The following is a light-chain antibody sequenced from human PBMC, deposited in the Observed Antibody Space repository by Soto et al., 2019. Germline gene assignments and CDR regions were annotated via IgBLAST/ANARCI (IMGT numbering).Light chain of an antibody. J-gene: IGKJ1*01. CDR2: AAS. CDR3: QQYNSYWT. V-gene: IGKV1-5*01. CDR1: QSISSY. Sequence: TQSPGTLSLSPGERVTITCRASQSISSYLNWYQQKPGKAPKLLIYAASSLQSGVPSRFSGSGSGTEFTLTISSLQPDDFATYYCQQYNSYWTFGQGTKVDIK.